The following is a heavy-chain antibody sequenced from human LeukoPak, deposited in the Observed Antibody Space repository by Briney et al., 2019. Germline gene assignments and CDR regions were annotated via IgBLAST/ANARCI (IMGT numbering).Heavy chain of an antibody. Sequence: GGTLRLSCAASGFTFSSYGMSWVRQAPGKGLEWVSVIYSGGSTYYADSVKGRFTISRDNSKNTLYLQMNSLRAEDTAVYYCAGAKGDYGDYVFYMDVWGKGTTVTISS. CDR3: AGAKGDYGDYVFYMDV. CDR2: IYSGGST. CDR1: GFTFSSYG. J-gene: IGHJ6*03. D-gene: IGHD4-17*01. V-gene: IGHV3-66*01.